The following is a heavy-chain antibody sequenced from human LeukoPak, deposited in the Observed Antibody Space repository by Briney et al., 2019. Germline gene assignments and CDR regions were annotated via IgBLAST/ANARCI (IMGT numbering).Heavy chain of an antibody. V-gene: IGHV1-69*13. CDR2: IIPIFGTA. Sequence: ASVKVSCKASGGTFSSYAISWVRQAPGQGLEGMGGIIPIFGTANYAQKFQGRVTITADESTSTAYMELSSLRSEDTAVYYCASIYSYGSGEVDYWGQGTLVTVSS. D-gene: IGHD5-18*01. CDR3: ASIYSYGSGEVDY. CDR1: GGTFSSYA. J-gene: IGHJ4*02.